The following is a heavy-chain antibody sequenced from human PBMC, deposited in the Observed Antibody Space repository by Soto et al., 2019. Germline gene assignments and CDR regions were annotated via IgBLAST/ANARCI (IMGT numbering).Heavy chain of an antibody. Sequence: PGGSLRLSCAASGFTFSSYSMNWVRQAPGKGLEWVSSISSSSSYIYYADSVKGRFTISRDNAKNSLYLQMNSLRAEDTAVYYCARGGGVCSGYRLDAFDIWGQGTMVTVSS. CDR3: ARGGGVCSGYRLDAFDI. CDR1: GFTFSSYS. D-gene: IGHD3-22*01. CDR2: ISSSSSYI. V-gene: IGHV3-21*01. J-gene: IGHJ3*02.